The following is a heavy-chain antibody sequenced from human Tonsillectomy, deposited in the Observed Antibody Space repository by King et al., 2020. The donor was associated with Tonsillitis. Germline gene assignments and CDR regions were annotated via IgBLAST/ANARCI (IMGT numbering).Heavy chain of an antibody. D-gene: IGHD6-19*01. CDR3: ASNIAVAGIDYHYYGMDV. Sequence: QLVQSGAEVKKPGASVKVSCKASGYTFTSYGISWVRQAPGKGVEWMGWISAYNGNTTYAQKLQGRVTMTTDTSTSTAYMELRSLRFDDTAGYYCASNIAVAGIDYHYYGMDVWGQGTTVTVSS. CDR1: GYTFTSYG. J-gene: IGHJ6*02. V-gene: IGHV1-18*01. CDR2: ISAYNGNT.